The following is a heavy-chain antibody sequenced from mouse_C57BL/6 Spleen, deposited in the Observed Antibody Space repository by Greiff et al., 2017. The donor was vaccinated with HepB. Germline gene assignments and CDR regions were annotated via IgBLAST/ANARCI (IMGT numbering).Heavy chain of an antibody. D-gene: IGHD2-5*01. Sequence: EVQLQQSGPVLVKPGASVKMSCKASGYTFTDYYMNWVKQSHGKSLEWIGVINPYNGGTSYNQKFKGKATLTVDKSSSTAYMELNSLTSEDSAVYYCARLSNPYWYFDVWGTGTTVTVSS. CDR2: INPYNGGT. J-gene: IGHJ1*03. CDR1: GYTFTDYY. V-gene: IGHV1-19*01. CDR3: ARLSNPYWYFDV.